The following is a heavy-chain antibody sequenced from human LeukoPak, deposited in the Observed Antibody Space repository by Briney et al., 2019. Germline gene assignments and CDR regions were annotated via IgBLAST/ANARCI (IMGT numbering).Heavy chain of an antibody. Sequence: SETLSLTCTVSGGSISSYYWSWIRQPPGKGLEWIGYIYYSGSTNYNPSLKSRVTMSLDTSKNKFSLKLSSVTAADTAVYYCARERGDDSPFDGMDVWGQGTTVTVSS. CDR1: GGSISSYY. D-gene: IGHD2-21*02. CDR2: IYYSGST. J-gene: IGHJ6*02. V-gene: IGHV4-59*12. CDR3: ARERGDDSPFDGMDV.